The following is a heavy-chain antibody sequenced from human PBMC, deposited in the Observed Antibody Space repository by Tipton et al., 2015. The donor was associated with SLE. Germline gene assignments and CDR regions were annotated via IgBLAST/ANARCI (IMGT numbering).Heavy chain of an antibody. CDR1: GYNFTNYW. J-gene: IGHJ4*02. D-gene: IGHD1-1*01. V-gene: IGHV5-51*03. Sequence: QLVQSGAEVKKPGESLKISCQGSGYNFTNYWIAWVRQVPGKGLEWMGIIYPGDSDTKYSPSFQGQFTISVGKSITTAYLQWSSLKASDTAMYYCARRDVGAALGTMGFDYWGQGTLVTVSS. CDR3: ARRDVGAALGTMGFDY. CDR2: IYPGDSDT.